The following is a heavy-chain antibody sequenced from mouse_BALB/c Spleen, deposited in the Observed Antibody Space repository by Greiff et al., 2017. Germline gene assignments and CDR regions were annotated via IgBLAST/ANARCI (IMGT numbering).Heavy chain of an antibody. J-gene: IGHJ4*01. CDR2: ISSGGSYT. Sequence: EVKVEESGGGLVKPGGSLKLSCAASGFTFSSYTMSWVRQTPEKRLEWVATISSGGSYTYYPDSVKGRFTISRDNAKNTLYLQMSSLKSEDTAMYYCTRDLAITTVVDYAMDYWGQGTSVTVSS. CDR1: GFTFSSYT. D-gene: IGHD1-1*01. V-gene: IGHV5-6-4*01. CDR3: TRDLAITTVVDYAMDY.